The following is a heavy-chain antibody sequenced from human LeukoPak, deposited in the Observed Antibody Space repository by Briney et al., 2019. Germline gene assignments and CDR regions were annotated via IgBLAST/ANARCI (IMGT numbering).Heavy chain of an antibody. J-gene: IGHJ6*02. CDR2: IYYSGST. CDR3: ARDSRYCSSSSCYRFYYGMDV. D-gene: IGHD2-2*01. CDR1: GGSISSYY. Sequence: SETLSLTCTVSGGSISSYYWSWIRQPPGKGLEWIGYIYYSGSTNYNPSLKSRVTISVDTSKNQFSLKLSSVTAADTAVYYCARDSRYCSSSSCYRFYYGMDVWGQGTTVTVSS. V-gene: IGHV4-59*01.